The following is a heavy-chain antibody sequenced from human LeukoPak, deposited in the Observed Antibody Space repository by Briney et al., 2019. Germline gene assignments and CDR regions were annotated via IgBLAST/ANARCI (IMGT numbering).Heavy chain of an antibody. J-gene: IGHJ4*02. V-gene: IGHV3-21*04. D-gene: IGHD6-13*01. CDR3: AREVYSSSWLFDY. Sequence: PGGSLRLSCAASGFTFSSYSMNWVRQAPGKGLGWVSSISSSSSYIYYADSVKGRFTISRDNSKNTLYLQMNSLRAEDTAVYYCAREVYSSSWLFDYWGQGTLVTVSS. CDR2: ISSSSSYI. CDR1: GFTFSSYS.